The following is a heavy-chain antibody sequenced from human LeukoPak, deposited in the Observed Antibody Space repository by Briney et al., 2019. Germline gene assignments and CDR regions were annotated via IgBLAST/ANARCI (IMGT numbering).Heavy chain of an antibody. CDR2: IKQDGSEK. CDR1: GFTFSSYW. D-gene: IGHD4-17*01. Sequence: GGSLRLSCAASGFTFSSYWMSWVRQAPGKGLEWVANIKQDGSEKYYVDSVKGRFTISRDNAKNSLYLQMNSLRAEDTAVYYCAKYGPTVHTGYWGQGTLVTVSS. V-gene: IGHV3-7*03. J-gene: IGHJ4*02. CDR3: AKYGPTVHTGY.